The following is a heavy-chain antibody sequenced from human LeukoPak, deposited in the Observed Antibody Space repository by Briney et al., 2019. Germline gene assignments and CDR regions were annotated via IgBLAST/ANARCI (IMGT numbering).Heavy chain of an antibody. D-gene: IGHD6-6*01. J-gene: IGHJ4*02. V-gene: IGHV3-23*01. CDR2: ISAGGGST. CDR3: ARETPEYD. Sequence: GGSLRLSCAASGFTFSNYAMSWVRQAPGKGLEWVSGISAGGGSTYYADSVKGRFTISRDNAKNSLYLQMNSMRDEDTAVYYCARETPEYDWGQGTLVTVSS. CDR1: GFTFSNYA.